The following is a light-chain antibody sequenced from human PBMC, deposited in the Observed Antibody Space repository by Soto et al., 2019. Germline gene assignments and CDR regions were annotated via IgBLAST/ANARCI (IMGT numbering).Light chain of an antibody. CDR1: SSDVGAYNY. J-gene: IGLJ2*01. CDR3: SSYTSSNTLV. CDR2: EVS. V-gene: IGLV2-14*01. Sequence: QSVLTQPASVSGSPGQSITISCTGTSSDVGAYNYVSWYQQHPGKALKLMIFEVSDRPSGVSNRFSGSKSGNTASLTISGLQAEDEADYYCSSYTSSNTLVFGGGTKLTVL.